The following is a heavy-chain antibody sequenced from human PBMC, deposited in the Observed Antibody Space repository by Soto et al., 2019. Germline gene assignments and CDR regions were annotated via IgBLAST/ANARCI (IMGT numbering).Heavy chain of an antibody. V-gene: IGHV4-59*01. CDR1: GGSISSYY. CDR3: ARAAAAGFYYYYGMDV. CDR2: IYYSGST. J-gene: IGHJ6*02. D-gene: IGHD6-13*01. Sequence: SETLSLTCTVSGGSISSYYWSWIRQPPGKGLEWIGYIYYSGSTNYNPSLKSRVTISVDTSKNQFSLKLSSVTAADTAVYYCARAAAAGFYYYYGMDVWGQGNTVTV.